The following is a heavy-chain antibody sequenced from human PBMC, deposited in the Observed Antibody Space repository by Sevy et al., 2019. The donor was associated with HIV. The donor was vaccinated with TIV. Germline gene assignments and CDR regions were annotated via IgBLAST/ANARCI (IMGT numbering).Heavy chain of an antibody. CDR3: ALERLSSNVAEYFQN. J-gene: IGHJ1*01. D-gene: IGHD1-1*01. Sequence: GGSLRLSCAASGFTFSDYSMHWVRQAPGKGLEWVATISYDGSNKHYADSVKGRFTLSRDNPKNSLFLQMNSLRAEDTAVYYCALERLSSNVAEYFQNWGQGTLVTVSS. V-gene: IGHV3-30-3*01. CDR1: GFTFSDYS. CDR2: ISYDGSNK.